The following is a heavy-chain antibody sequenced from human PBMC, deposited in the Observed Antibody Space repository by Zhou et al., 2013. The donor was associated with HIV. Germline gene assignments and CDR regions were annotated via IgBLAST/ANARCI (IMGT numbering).Heavy chain of an antibody. CDR1: GYMFNNYG. V-gene: IGHV1-18*01. CDR3: ARDDPHDILTASRYFSFYYMDV. Sequence: QVQLVQSASEVRKPGASVKVSCKASGYMFNNYGIAWVRQAPGQGLEWMGWISTNNGKTKHAQKFQGRVAMTTDTSSSTAYMELRSLRSDDTAVYYCARDDPHDILTASRYFSFYYMDVWGNGTTVTVSS. CDR2: ISTNNGKT. D-gene: IGHD3-9*01. J-gene: IGHJ6*03.